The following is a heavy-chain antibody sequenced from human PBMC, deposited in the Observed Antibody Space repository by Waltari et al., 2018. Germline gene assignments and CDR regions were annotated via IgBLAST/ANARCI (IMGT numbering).Heavy chain of an antibody. D-gene: IGHD3-22*01. V-gene: IGHV3-23*01. J-gene: IGHJ4*02. CDR3: ARHLYSIDYLELDN. CDR1: GFTFINYA. CDR2: ISDSGVVR. Sequence: EGHLLESGGGLVQPGGSLRLSCVASGFTFINYAMSWVRQAPGKGLEWVSGISDSGVVRKDADSVKGRFTVSRDNSKNTLYLQLSTLRAEDTAIYYCARHLYSIDYLELDNWGQGTLVTVSS.